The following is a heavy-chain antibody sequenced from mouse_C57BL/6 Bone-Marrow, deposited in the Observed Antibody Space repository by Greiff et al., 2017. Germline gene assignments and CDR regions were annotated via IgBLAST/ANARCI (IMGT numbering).Heavy chain of an antibody. Sequence: QVTLKVSGPGILQPSQTLSLTCSFSGFSLSTFGMGVGWIRQPSGKGLEWLAHIWWDDDKYYNPALKSRLTISKDTSKNQVFLKIANVDTADTATYYCARIVLYYDYDEGYYFDYWGQGTTLTVSS. CDR1: GFSLSTFGMG. V-gene: IGHV8-8*01. CDR2: IWWDDDK. CDR3: ARIVLYYDYDEGYYFDY. J-gene: IGHJ2*01. D-gene: IGHD2-4*01.